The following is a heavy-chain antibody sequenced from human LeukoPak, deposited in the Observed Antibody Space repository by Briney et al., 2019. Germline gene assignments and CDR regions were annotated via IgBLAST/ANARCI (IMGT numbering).Heavy chain of an antibody. V-gene: IGHV3-23*01. Sequence: GGSLRLSCAASGFTFSSYSMNWVRQAPGKGLEWVSAISGSGGSTYYADSVKGRFTISGDNSKNTLYLQMNSLRAEDTAVYYCAKVFGYSYGLNWFDPWGQGTLVTVSS. J-gene: IGHJ5*02. CDR2: ISGSGGST. D-gene: IGHD5-18*01. CDR1: GFTFSSYS. CDR3: AKVFGYSYGLNWFDP.